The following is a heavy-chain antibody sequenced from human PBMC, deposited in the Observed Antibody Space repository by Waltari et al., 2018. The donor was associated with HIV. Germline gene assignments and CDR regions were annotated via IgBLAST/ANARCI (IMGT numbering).Heavy chain of an antibody. CDR2: IIPIFVTT. J-gene: IGHJ4*02. CDR1: GGTFGNYG. V-gene: IGHV1-69*12. Sequence: QVQLVQSGAEMKKPGSSVKVSCKASGGTFGNYGINWVRQAPGQGLEWMGGIIPIFVTTNLAQKYQGRVTISADEFTRTVYMELGSLRSEDTAVYHCARTDTHFWGQGTLVTVSS. CDR3: ARTDTHF.